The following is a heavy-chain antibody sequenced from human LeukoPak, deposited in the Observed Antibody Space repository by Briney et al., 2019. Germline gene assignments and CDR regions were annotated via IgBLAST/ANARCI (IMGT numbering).Heavy chain of an antibody. Sequence: GGSLRLSCAASGFTLSSYAMSWVRQAPGKGLEWVSAISGSGGSTYYADSVKGRFTISRDTSKNTLYLQMNSLRAEDTAVYYCAKVWYRSYYDILTGYYSDYWGQGTLVTVSS. V-gene: IGHV3-23*01. J-gene: IGHJ4*02. CDR2: ISGSGGST. CDR1: GFTLSSYA. D-gene: IGHD3-9*01. CDR3: AKVWYRSYYDILTGYYSDY.